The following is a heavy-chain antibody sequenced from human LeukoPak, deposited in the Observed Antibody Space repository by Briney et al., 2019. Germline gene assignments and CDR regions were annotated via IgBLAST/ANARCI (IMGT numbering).Heavy chain of an antibody. CDR2: IYYSGST. J-gene: IGHJ1*01. V-gene: IGHV4-59*08. CDR1: GGSISSYY. Sequence: MASETLSLTCTVSGGSISSYYWSWIRQPPGKGLEWIGYIYYSGSTNYNPSLKSRVTISVDTSKNQFSLELSSVTAADTAVYYCARLPFPTATAEYFQHWGQGTLVTVSS. CDR3: ARLPFPTATAEYFQH. D-gene: IGHD1-26*01.